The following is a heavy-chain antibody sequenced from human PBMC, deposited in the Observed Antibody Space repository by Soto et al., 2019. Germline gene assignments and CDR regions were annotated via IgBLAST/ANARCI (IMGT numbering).Heavy chain of an antibody. CDR2: INKDGSQK. CDR3: VRELGLAD. V-gene: IGHV3-7*03. J-gene: IGHJ4*02. D-gene: IGHD7-27*01. Sequence: GSLRLSCAASGFTLSNYWMTWVRQAPGKGLEWVANINKDGSQKNYVDSVKGRFTIARDNGQNSLSLQMNSLRVEDTAVYYCVRELGLADWGQGAVVTVAS. CDR1: GFTLSNYW.